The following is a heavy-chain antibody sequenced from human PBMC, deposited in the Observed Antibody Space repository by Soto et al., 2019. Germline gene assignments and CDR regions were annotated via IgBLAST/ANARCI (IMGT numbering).Heavy chain of an antibody. CDR3: RLDYFYYGMDV. CDR1: GFSFRNAW. V-gene: IGHV3-15*01. Sequence: GGSLRLSCAASGFSFRNAWMSWVRQAPGKGLEWVGRIKSKTDGGRTDYAALVIGRFTISRDNSRNTLYLQMNRVKTEDTAVYYCRLDYFYYGMDVWGQGTTVTVSS. CDR2: IKSKTDGGRT. J-gene: IGHJ6*02.